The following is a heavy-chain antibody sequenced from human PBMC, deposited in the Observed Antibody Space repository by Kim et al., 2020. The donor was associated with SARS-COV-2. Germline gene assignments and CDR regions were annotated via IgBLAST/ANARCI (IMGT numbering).Heavy chain of an antibody. CDR3: ARRPQYGTPDY. D-gene: IGHD2-8*01. CDR2: IYPGDSTT. CDR1: GYNFATTW. Sequence: GESLKISCKGSGYNFATTWIGWVRQMPGRGLEWMGIIYPGDSTTIYIPSFQGQVILSADKSINTAYLQWSSLKASDTAMYFCARRPQYGTPDYWCQGTLVTVSS. V-gene: IGHV5-51*01. J-gene: IGHJ4*02.